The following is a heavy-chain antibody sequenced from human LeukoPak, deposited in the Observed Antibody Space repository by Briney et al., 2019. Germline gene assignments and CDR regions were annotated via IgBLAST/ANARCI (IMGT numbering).Heavy chain of an antibody. CDR1: GGSISSGGYS. D-gene: IGHD3-10*01. Sequence: SETLSLTCAVSGGSISSGGYSWSWIRQPPGKGLGWIGYIYYSGSTYYNPSLKSRVTISVDTSKNQFSLKLSSVTAADTAVYYCARWGGSGSFNYWGQGTLVTVSS. CDR2: IYYSGST. V-gene: IGHV4-30-4*07. J-gene: IGHJ4*02. CDR3: ARWGGSGSFNY.